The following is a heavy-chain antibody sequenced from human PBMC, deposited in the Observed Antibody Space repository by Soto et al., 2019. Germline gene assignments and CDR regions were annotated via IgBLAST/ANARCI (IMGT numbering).Heavy chain of an antibody. CDR2: ISYDGSNK. V-gene: IGHV3-30-3*01. D-gene: IGHD2-2*01. CDR1: GFTFSSYA. CDR3: AREMPNDFYGMDV. Sequence: GGSLRLSCAASGFTFSSYAMHWVRQAPGKGLEWVAVISYDGSNKYYADSVKGRFTISRDNSKNTLYLQMNSLRAEDTAVYYCAREMPNDFYGMDVWGQGTTVTVSS. J-gene: IGHJ6*02.